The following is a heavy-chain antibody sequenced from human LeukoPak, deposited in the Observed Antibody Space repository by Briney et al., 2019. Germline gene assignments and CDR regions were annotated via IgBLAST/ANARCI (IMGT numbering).Heavy chain of an antibody. J-gene: IGHJ4*02. CDR3: AKARPAGTGFDY. D-gene: IGHD1-1*01. CDR1: GFTFSSYA. V-gene: IGHV3-30*02. CDR2: IRYDGSNK. Sequence: GRSLRLSCAASGFTFSSYAMHWVRQAPGKGLEWVAFIRYDGSNKYYADSVKGRFTISRDNSKNTLYLQMNSLRAEDTAVYYCAKARPAGTGFDYWGQGTLVTVSS.